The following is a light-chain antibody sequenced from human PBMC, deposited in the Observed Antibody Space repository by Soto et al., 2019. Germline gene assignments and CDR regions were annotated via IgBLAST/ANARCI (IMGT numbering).Light chain of an antibody. CDR1: QSVISN. V-gene: IGKV3-15*01. J-gene: IGKJ1*01. Sequence: EILMTQSPATLSVSPGERVTLSCWASQSVISNLAWYRQKPGHTPTLLIYSASTRVTGTPARFSGSGSGTNFTLTITSLQSEDFAVYYCQQYYTWPRGTFRQGTKVDIK. CDR2: SAS. CDR3: QQYYTWPRGT.